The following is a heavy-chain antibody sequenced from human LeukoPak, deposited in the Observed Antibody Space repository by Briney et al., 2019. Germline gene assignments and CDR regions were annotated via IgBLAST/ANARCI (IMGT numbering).Heavy chain of an antibody. CDR3: ARDPPMWNSSSSVDY. D-gene: IGHD6-6*01. J-gene: IGHJ4*02. CDR2: IIPILGIA. CDR1: GGTFSSYT. V-gene: IGHV1-69*04. Sequence: ASVKVSCKASGGTFSSYTISWVRQAPGQGLEWMGKIIPILGIANYAQKFQGRVTITADKSTSTAYMELSSLRSEDTAVYYCARDPPMWNSSSSVDYWGQGTLVTVSS.